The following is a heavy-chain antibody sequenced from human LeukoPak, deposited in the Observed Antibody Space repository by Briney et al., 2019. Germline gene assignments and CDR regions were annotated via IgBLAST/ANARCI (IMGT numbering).Heavy chain of an antibody. CDR3: ARRYYYNLGSFPFDF. CDR1: GGPFSGYF. Sequence: SETLSLTCAVSGGPFSGYFWSWIRQSSGKGLEWIGEIHNSGTTNYNPSLNSRVTISEDTSKNQFYLNLSSVTAADTAVYYCARRYYYNLGSFPFDFWGQVTLVTVSS. J-gene: IGHJ4*02. V-gene: IGHV4-34*01. CDR2: IHNSGTT. D-gene: IGHD3-10*01.